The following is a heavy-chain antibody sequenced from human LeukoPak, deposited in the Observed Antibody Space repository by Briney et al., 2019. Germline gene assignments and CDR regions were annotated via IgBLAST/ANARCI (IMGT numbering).Heavy chain of an antibody. CDR3: VRGGYGDYGRGS. CDR2: IYSSGSAT. Sequence: GGSLRLSCVASGFTFRSYEMNWVRQAPGKGLEWIAYIYSSGSATYYADSVKGRFTVSRDNAKNSLYLQMNSLRVEDTAVYYCVRGGYGDYGRGSWGQGTLLTVSS. V-gene: IGHV3-48*03. D-gene: IGHD4-17*01. J-gene: IGHJ5*02. CDR1: GFTFRSYE.